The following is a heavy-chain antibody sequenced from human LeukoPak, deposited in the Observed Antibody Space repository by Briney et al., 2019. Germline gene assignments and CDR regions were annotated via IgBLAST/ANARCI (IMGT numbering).Heavy chain of an antibody. D-gene: IGHD6-19*01. V-gene: IGHV3-21*01. CDR2: IGSVTTYI. CDR1: GFTFSDYT. Sequence: GGSLRLPCAASGFTFSDYTMNWVRQAPGKGLEWVSSIGSVTTYIYYADSVKGRFTISRDNAKNSLSLQMNSLRAEDTAVYYCARAIAVAGPYYFDYWGQGTLVTVSS. CDR3: ARAIAVAGPYYFDY. J-gene: IGHJ4*02.